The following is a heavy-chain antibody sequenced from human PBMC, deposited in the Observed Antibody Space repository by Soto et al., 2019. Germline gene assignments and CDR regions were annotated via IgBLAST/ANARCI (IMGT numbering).Heavy chain of an antibody. D-gene: IGHD6-13*01. J-gene: IGHJ4*02. CDR1: GGTFSSYA. Sequence: SVKVSCKASGGTFSSYAISWVRQAPGQGLEWMGGIIPIFGTANYAQKFQGRVTITADKSTSTAYMELSSLRSEDTAVYYCARGGEGYGSSWYALFNADPTGEKKEYYFDYWGQGTLVTVSS. V-gene: IGHV1-69*06. CDR3: ARGGEGYGSSWYALFNADPTGEKKEYYFDY. CDR2: IIPIFGTA.